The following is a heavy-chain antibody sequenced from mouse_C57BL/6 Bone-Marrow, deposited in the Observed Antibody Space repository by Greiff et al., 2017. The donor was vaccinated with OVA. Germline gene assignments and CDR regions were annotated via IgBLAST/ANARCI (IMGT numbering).Heavy chain of an antibody. D-gene: IGHD2-2*01. CDR2: IDPETGGT. J-gene: IGHJ2*01. CDR3: TRMVTTQYYFDY. V-gene: IGHV1-15*01. CDR1: GYTFTDYE. Sequence: VQLQQSGAELVRPGASVTLSCKASGYTFTDYEMHWVKQTPVHGLEWIGAIDPETGGTAYNQKFKGKAILTADKSSSTAYMELRSLTSEDSAVYYCTRMVTTQYYFDYWGQGTTLTVSS.